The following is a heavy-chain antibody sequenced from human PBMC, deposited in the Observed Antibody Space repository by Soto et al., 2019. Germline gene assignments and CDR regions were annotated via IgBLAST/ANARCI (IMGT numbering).Heavy chain of an antibody. Sequence: QVQLQQSGPGLVKPSQTLSLTCAISGDSGSSNSAAWHWIRQSPSRGLEWLGRTYYRSTWKYEYAVSVVRQKSINPHSSNTHFSLQLNFVTAEDTAVYYCARGSYDGSWYWGQGTLVTVSS. J-gene: IGHJ4*02. CDR1: GDSGSSNSAA. V-gene: IGHV6-1*01. D-gene: IGHD6-13*01. CDR3: ARGSYDGSWY. CDR2: TYYRSTWKY.